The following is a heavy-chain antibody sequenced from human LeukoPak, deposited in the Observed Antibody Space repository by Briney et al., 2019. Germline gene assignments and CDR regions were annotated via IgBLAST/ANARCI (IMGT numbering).Heavy chain of an antibody. CDR3: AKDRSMTTVTPFDN. Sequence: GGSLRLSCAASGFSFITYGIHWVRQAPGKGLEWVAYIRYDGSNRFYADSVRGRFTISRDNSKNTVYLQMNSLRAEHTAVYYCAKDRSMTTVTPFDNWGQGTLVAVSS. CDR2: IRYDGSNR. V-gene: IGHV3-30*02. J-gene: IGHJ4*02. D-gene: IGHD4-17*01. CDR1: GFSFITYG.